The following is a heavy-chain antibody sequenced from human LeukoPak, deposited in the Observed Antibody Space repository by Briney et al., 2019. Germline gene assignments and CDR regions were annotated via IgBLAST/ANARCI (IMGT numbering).Heavy chain of an antibody. CDR1: GFTFSGYA. CDR3: ASRCSSTSCPVGAFDI. J-gene: IGHJ3*02. CDR2: ISGSGSGGST. V-gene: IGHV3-23*01. D-gene: IGHD2-2*01. Sequence: GGSLRLSCAASGFTFSGYAMSWVRQAPGKGLEWVSAISGSGSGGSTYYADSVKGRFTISRDKSMGTLYLQMNSLRAEDTAVYYCASRCSSTSCPVGAFDIWGQGTMVTVSS.